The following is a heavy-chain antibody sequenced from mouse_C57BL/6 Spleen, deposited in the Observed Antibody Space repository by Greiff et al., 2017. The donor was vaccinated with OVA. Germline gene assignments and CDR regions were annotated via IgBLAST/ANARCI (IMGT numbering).Heavy chain of an antibody. Sequence: VQLQQPGAELVKPGASVKMSCKASGYTFTSYWITWVKQRPGQGLEWIGDIYPGSGSINYNEKFKSKTTLTVDTSTSTSYMQLSSLTSEDSAVYSCANLGYYGSSDYWGQGTTLTVSS. J-gene: IGHJ2*01. V-gene: IGHV1-55*01. D-gene: IGHD1-1*01. CDR1: GYTFTSYW. CDR3: ANLGYYGSSDY. CDR2: IYPGSGSI.